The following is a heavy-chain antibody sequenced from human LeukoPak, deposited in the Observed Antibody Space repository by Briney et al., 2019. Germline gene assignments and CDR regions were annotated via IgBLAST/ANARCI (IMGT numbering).Heavy chain of an antibody. Sequence: SETLSLTCAVYGGSFSGYYWSWIRQPPGKGLEWIGEINHSGSTNYNPSLKSRVTISVDTSKNQFSLKLSSVTAADTAVYYCARHASFWSGYFDYWGQGTLVTVSS. D-gene: IGHD3-3*01. CDR1: GGSFSGYY. V-gene: IGHV4-34*01. J-gene: IGHJ4*02. CDR2: INHSGST. CDR3: ARHASFWSGYFDY.